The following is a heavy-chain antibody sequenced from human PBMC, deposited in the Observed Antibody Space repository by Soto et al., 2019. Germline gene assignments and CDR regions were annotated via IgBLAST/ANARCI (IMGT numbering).Heavy chain of an antibody. CDR3: SVGFCSRINCFNNGFDP. Sequence: PSETLSLTCAVYGGSFGGFYWSWIRQTPGKGLEWIGEITHSGTTKYNPSLKSRVTISVDKSKQQFSLKLTSVTAADTAVYYCSVGFCSRINCFNNGFDPWGPGTLVTVSS. D-gene: IGHD2-2*01. CDR2: ITHSGTT. CDR1: GGSFGGFY. J-gene: IGHJ5*02. V-gene: IGHV4-34*01.